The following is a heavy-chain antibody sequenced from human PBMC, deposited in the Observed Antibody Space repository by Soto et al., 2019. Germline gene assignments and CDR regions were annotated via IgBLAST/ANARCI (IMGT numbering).Heavy chain of an antibody. Sequence: ASVKVSCKASGYTFTSYDINWVRQATGQGLEWMGWMNPNSGNTGYAQKFQGRVTMTRNTSISTAYMELSSLRSEDTAVYYCARGMGSRWRKKFDFDYWGQGTLVTVSS. CDR1: GYTFTSYD. CDR3: ARGMGSRWRKKFDFDY. V-gene: IGHV1-8*01. J-gene: IGHJ4*02. CDR2: MNPNSGNT. D-gene: IGHD6-13*01.